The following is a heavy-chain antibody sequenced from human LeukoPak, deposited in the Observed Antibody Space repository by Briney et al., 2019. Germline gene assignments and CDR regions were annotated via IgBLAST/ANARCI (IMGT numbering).Heavy chain of an antibody. Sequence: QPGGSLRLSCVDSEFTISRYWMSWVRQAPGKGLEWAANIKQDGSEKYYVDSVKGRFTISRDNAKDSLYLQMNSLRAEDTAVYYCARDSAYYDFGYFDYWGQGTLVTVSS. CDR3: ARDSAYYDFGYFDY. CDR2: IKQDGSEK. J-gene: IGHJ4*02. V-gene: IGHV3-7*01. CDR1: EFTISRYW. D-gene: IGHD3-3*01.